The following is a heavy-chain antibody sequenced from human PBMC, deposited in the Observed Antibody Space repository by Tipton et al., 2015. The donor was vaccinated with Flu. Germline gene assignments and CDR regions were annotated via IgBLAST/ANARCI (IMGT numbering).Heavy chain of an antibody. Sequence: LRLSCTVSGDSISNNYWSWIRQPPGKGLEWIGYFYSSGNTNYNPSLKSRVTLSVDTSKNQFSLMLTSVTAADTAVYYCARYSGGTSAFHIWGQGTVVTVSS. J-gene: IGHJ3*02. CDR2: FYSSGNT. CDR1: GDSISNNY. CDR3: ARYSGGTSAFHI. D-gene: IGHD3-10*01. V-gene: IGHV4-59*01.